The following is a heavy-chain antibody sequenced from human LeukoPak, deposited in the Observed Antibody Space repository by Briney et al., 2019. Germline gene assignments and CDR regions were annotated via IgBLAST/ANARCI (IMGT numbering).Heavy chain of an antibody. D-gene: IGHD6-13*01. J-gene: IGHJ4*02. CDR2: IFYSGST. CDR3: ARDRGPEYSSSWAPGPYPY. Sequence: KSSETLSLTCTVSGGSITSGGYYWSWIRQHPGKGLEWIGYIFYSGSTYYNPSLKSRVTISVDTSKDQFSLKLNSVTAADTAVYYCARDRGPEYSSSWAPGPYPYWGQGTLVTVSS. CDR1: GGSITSGGYY. V-gene: IGHV4-31*03.